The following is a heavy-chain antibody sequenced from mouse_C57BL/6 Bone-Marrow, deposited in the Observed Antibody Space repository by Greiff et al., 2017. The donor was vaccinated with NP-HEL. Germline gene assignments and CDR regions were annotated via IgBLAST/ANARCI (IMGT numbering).Heavy chain of an antibody. V-gene: IGHV1-72*01. CDR1: GYTFTSYW. CDR2: IDPNSGGT. J-gene: IGHJ4*01. Sequence: QVQLQQPGAELVKPGASVKLSCKASGYTFTSYWMHWVKQRPGRGLEWIGRIDPNSGGTKYNEKFKSKATLTVDKPSSTAYMQLSSLTSEDSAVYYCARPPMITTLYYYAMDYWGQGTSVTVSS. D-gene: IGHD2-4*01. CDR3: ARPPMITTLYYYAMDY.